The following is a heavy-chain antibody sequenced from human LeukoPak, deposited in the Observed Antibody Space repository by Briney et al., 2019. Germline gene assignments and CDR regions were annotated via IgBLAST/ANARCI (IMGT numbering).Heavy chain of an antibody. CDR2: IYYSGST. CDR3: ARGIRGGSSSLHFDY. V-gene: IGHV4-59*11. D-gene: IGHD6-6*01. CDR1: GGSISSHY. Sequence: SETLSLTCTVSGGSISSHYWSWIRQPPGKGLEWIGYIYYSGSTNYNPSLKSRVTISVDTSKNQLSLKLSSVTAADTAVYYCARGIRGGSSSLHFDYWGQGTLVTVSS. J-gene: IGHJ4*02.